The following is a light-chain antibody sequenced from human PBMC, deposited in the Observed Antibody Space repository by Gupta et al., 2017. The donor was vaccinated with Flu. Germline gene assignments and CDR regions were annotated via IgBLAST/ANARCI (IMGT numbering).Light chain of an antibody. J-gene: IGLJ2*01. CDR3: SSYTSSSVV. V-gene: IGLV2-14*01. CDR1: SSDVGGYNY. Sequence: QSALTQPASVSGSPGQSITISCTGTSSDVGGYNYVSWYQQHPGKAPKLIIYEVSNRPSGVSNRFSGSKSATTASLTISGLQAEDEDYYYCSSYTSSSVVFGGGTKLTVL. CDR2: EVS.